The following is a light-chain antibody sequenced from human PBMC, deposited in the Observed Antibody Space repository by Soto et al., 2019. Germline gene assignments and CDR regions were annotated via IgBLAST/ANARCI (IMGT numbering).Light chain of an antibody. CDR1: QSISNW. CDR2: QAS. J-gene: IGKJ1*01. V-gene: IGKV1-5*03. Sequence: DIQMTQSPSTLSASVKVSVTITCRASQSISNWLAWYQQKPGKAPNLLIYQASVLESGVPSRFSGSGSGTEFTLTISGLQPDDFATYYCQQYDGYPWTFGQGTKVDIK. CDR3: QQYDGYPWT.